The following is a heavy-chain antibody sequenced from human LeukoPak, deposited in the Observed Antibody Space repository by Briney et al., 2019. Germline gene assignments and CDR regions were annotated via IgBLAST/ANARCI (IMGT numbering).Heavy chain of an antibody. V-gene: IGHV3-23*01. Sequence: GGSLRLSCVASGFTFNNYAMSWVRQAPGKGLEWVSTISGSGGGGITYYADSVKGRFTTSRDNSKNTLYLQLNSLRAEDTAVYYCAKDLNYDFPFFFHYWGQGTLVTVSS. D-gene: IGHD3-3*01. CDR3: AKDLNYDFPFFFHY. CDR2: ISGSGGGGIT. J-gene: IGHJ4*02. CDR1: GFTFNNYA.